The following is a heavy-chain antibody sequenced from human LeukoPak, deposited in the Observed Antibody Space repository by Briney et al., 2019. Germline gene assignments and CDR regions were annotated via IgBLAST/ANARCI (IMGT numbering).Heavy chain of an antibody. J-gene: IGHJ4*02. Sequence: PGGSLRLSCAASGFTVSSKFMTWVRQAPGKGLEWVSVIYSGGSTYYADSVKGRFTISRDNSKNTLYLQMDSLGAEETAIYYCVKGSGPSIPVSGTVFGYWGQGTVVTVSS. CDR2: IYSGGST. CDR3: VKGSGPSIPVSGTVFGY. D-gene: IGHD6-19*01. CDR1: GFTVSSKF. V-gene: IGHV3-53*01.